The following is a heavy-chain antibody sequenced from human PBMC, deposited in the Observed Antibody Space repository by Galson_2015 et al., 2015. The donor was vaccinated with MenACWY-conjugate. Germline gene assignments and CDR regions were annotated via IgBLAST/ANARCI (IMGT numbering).Heavy chain of an antibody. Sequence: SVKVSCKASGYTFARFGMHWVRQAPGQRLEWMGWINTGSGHTKYSSKFQGRLTITTDTSTNTGYMELSSLRSDDTALYYCARDRIVVVAENYFDNWGQGTPVTVSS. CDR3: ARDRIVVVAENYFDN. CDR2: INTGSGHT. V-gene: IGHV1-3*04. D-gene: IGHD2-21*01. CDR1: GYTFARFG. J-gene: IGHJ4*02.